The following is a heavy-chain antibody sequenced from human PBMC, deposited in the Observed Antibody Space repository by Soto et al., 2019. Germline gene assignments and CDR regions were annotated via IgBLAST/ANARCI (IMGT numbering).Heavy chain of an antibody. V-gene: IGHV1-18*01. D-gene: IGHD6-13*01. CDR2: ISAYNGNT. CDR1: GYTFTSYG. J-gene: IGHJ6*02. CDR3: AEEFIAANYYYGKDG. Sequence: ASVKVSCKASGYTFTSYGISWVRQAPGQGLEWMGWISAYNGNTNYAQKLQGRVTMTTDTSTSTAYMELRSLRSDDTAVYYCAEEFIAANYYYGKDGWGQGTTVTVSS.